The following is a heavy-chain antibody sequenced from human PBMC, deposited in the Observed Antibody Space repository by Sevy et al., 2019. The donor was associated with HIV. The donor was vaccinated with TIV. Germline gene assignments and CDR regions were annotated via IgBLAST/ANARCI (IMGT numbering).Heavy chain of an antibody. CDR2: MKSKTDGGTT. J-gene: IGHJ3*01. Sequence: GGSLRLSCAASGFTFSIIYMNWVRQSPGKGLEWVGRMKSKTDGGTTDYAAPVKDRFTMSRDDSKNTLDLQMNSLKADDTAVYYCTTVGFPNWGSEAFDFWGQGRMVTVSS. CDR3: TTVGFPNWGSEAFDF. D-gene: IGHD3-16*01. CDR1: GFTFSIIY. V-gene: IGHV3-15*01.